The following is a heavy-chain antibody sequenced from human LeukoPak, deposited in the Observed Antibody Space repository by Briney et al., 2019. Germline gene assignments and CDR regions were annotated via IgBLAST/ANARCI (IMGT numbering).Heavy chain of an antibody. J-gene: IGHJ4*02. V-gene: IGHV5-51*01. CDR3: ARHTEYCSGGSCYGDF. Sequence: GESLKISCKGSGYTFTSYWIGWVRQMPGKGLEWMGIIYPGDSDTRYSPSFQGQVTISADKSIRTAYLQWSSLKASDTAMYYCARHTEYCSGGSCYGDFWGQGTLVTVSS. CDR1: GYTFTSYW. D-gene: IGHD2-15*01. CDR2: IYPGDSDT.